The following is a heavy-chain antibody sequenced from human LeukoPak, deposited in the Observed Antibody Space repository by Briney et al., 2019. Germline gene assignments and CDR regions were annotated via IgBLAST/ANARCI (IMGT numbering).Heavy chain of an antibody. CDR3: ARDSYCSITSCYYSPRNWYFDL. D-gene: IGHD2-2*01. CDR1: GYTFTSYY. Sequence: GASVKVSCKASGYTFTSYYMHWVRQAPGQGLEWMGIINPSGGSTSYAQKFQGRVTMTRDTSTSTVYMELSSLRSEDTAVYYCARDSYCSITSCYYSPRNWYFDLWGRGTLVTVSS. CDR2: INPSGGST. J-gene: IGHJ2*01. V-gene: IGHV1-46*01.